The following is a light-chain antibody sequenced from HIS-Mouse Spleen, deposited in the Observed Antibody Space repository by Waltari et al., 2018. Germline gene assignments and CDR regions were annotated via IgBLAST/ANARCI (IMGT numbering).Light chain of an antibody. CDR3: QQRSNWPPLT. V-gene: IGKV3-11*01. J-gene: IGKJ4*01. CDR1: QSVSSY. Sequence: EIVLTQSPATLSLSPGERATLSCRASQSVSSYLAGYQQKPGQALRLLIYDASNRATGIPARFSGSGSGTDFTLTISSLEPEDFAVYYCQQRSNWPPLTFGGGTKVEIK. CDR2: DAS.